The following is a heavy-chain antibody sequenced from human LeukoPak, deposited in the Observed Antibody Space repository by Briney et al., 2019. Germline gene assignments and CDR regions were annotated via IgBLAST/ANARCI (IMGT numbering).Heavy chain of an antibody. D-gene: IGHD2-2*02. Sequence: PSETLSLTCTVSGGSISSSSYYWGWIRQPAGKGLEWIGRIYTSGSTNYNPSLKSRVTISVDTSKNQFSLKLSSVTAADTAVYYCASYTGNDAFDIWGQGTMVTVSS. CDR3: ASYTGNDAFDI. V-gene: IGHV4-61*02. CDR2: IYTSGST. J-gene: IGHJ3*02. CDR1: GGSISSSSYY.